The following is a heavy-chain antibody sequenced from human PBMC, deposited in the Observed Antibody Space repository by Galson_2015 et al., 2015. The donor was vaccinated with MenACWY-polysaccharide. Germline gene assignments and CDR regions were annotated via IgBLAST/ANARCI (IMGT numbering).Heavy chain of an antibody. CDR2: IQYDGSKI. Sequence: SLRLSCAASGSRFSNSGMHWVRQAPGKGLEWVAVIQYDGSKIVYADSVKGRFTISRDNSKNTLFLEMNSLGAEDTAVYYCAREGSRNAFHASDTWGQGT. D-gene: IGHD6-13*01. J-gene: IGHJ3*02. CDR3: AREGSRNAFHASDT. V-gene: IGHV3-33*01. CDR1: GSRFSNSG.